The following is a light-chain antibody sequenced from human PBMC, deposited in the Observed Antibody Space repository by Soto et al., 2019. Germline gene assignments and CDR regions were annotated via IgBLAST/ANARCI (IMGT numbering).Light chain of an antibody. V-gene: IGLV2-14*01. CDR3: CSYTIRSTPYV. CDR2: DVS. Sequence: QSALTQPASVSGSPGQSITISCTGTSSDVGGYNYVSWYQQHPGKAPKLMIYDVSDRPSGVSSRFSASKSGNTASLTISGLQAEDEADYYCCSYTIRSTPYVFGTGTKVTVL. J-gene: IGLJ1*01. CDR1: SSDVGGYNY.